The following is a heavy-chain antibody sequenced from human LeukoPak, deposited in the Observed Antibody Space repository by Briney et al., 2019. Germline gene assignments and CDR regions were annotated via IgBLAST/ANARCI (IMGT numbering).Heavy chain of an antibody. CDR2: INPNSGGT. CDR1: GYTFTGYY. Sequence: ASVKVSCKASGYTFTGYYMHWVRQAPGQGLEWTGWINPNSGGTNYAQKFQGRVTMTRDTSISTAYMELSRLRSDDTAVYYCARAVARPHGAFDIWGQGTMVTVSS. CDR3: ARAVARPHGAFDI. V-gene: IGHV1-2*02. D-gene: IGHD6-19*01. J-gene: IGHJ3*02.